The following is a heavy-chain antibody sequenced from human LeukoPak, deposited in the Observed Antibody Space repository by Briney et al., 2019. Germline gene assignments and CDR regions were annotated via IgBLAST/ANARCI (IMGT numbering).Heavy chain of an antibody. V-gene: IGHV3-48*03. Sequence: GGSLRLSCAASGFTFSYYEMNWVRQAPGKGLEWVSYISNSGATIYYADSVKGRFTISRDNAKNSLYLQMNSLGAEDTAVYYCATAGSDYWGQGTLVTVSS. J-gene: IGHJ4*02. CDR1: GFTFSYYE. D-gene: IGHD1-26*01. CDR2: ISNSGATI. CDR3: ATAGSDY.